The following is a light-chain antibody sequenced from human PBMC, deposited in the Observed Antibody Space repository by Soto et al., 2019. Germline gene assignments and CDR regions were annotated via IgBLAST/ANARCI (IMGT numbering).Light chain of an antibody. Sequence: LTQSPATLSASVGDRVTLTCRASQGISSALVWYQQGPGKAPKLLIYDASTLESGVPSRFSGSGSGTEFTLTISSLQPDDFATYYCQHYNSYSEAFGQGTKVDIK. CDR1: QGISSA. CDR2: DAS. V-gene: IGKV1-13*02. J-gene: IGKJ1*01. CDR3: QHYNSYSEA.